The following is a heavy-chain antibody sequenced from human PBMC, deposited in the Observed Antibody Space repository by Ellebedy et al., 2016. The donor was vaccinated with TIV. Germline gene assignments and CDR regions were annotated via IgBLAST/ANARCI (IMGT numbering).Heavy chain of an antibody. J-gene: IGHJ6*02. D-gene: IGHD3-9*01. CDR3: ARGDILTPPWDGMDV. V-gene: IGHV7-4-1*02. CDR1: GYTFTSYA. CDR2: INTDTGNP. Sequence: AASVKVSCKASGYTFTSYAFNWVRQAPGQGLEWMGWINTDTGNPAYAQGFTGRFVFSLDTSVSTAYLQISSLKAEDTAVYYCARGDILTPPWDGMDVWGQGTTVTVSS.